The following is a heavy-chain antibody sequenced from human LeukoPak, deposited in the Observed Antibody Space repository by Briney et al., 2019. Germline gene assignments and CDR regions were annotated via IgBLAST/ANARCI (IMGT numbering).Heavy chain of an antibody. CDR3: AREERGNQPPDW. CDR2: IIPIFGTA. V-gene: IGHV1-69*13. Sequence: GASVKLSCKASGGTFSSYSISWVRQAPGQGFEWMGGIIPIFGTANYTQKFQDRLTITADQTTITAYMELSSLRSEDTAVYYCAREERGNQPPDWGGRGTLVTVPS. J-gene: IGHJ4*02. CDR1: GGTFSSYS. D-gene: IGHD3-9*01.